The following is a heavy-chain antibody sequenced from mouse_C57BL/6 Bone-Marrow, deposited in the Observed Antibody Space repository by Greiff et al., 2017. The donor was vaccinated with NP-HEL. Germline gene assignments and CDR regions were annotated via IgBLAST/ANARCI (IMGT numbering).Heavy chain of an antibody. J-gene: IGHJ1*03. CDR3: ARGYYGRRYFDV. CDR1: GYSITSGYY. D-gene: IGHD1-1*01. CDR2: ISYDGRT. Sequence: VQLKESGPGLVKPSQSLSLTCSVTGYSITSGYYWNWIRQFPGHKLEWMGYISYDGRTNYNPSLKNRISITRDTSKNQFFLKLNYVTTEDTATYYCARGYYGRRYFDVWGTGTTVTVSS. V-gene: IGHV3-6*01.